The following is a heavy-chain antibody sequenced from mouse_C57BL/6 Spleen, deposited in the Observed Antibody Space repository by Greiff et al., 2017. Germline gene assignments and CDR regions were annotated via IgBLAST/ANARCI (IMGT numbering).Heavy chain of an antibody. Sequence: EVQLVESGGGLVQPKGSLKLSCAASGFTFNTYAMHWVRQAPGKGLEWVARIRSKSSNYATYYADSVKDRFTISRDDSQSMLYLQMNNLKTEDTAMYYGVREDYYGSSYEYFDVWGTGTTVTVSS. D-gene: IGHD1-1*01. V-gene: IGHV10-3*01. J-gene: IGHJ1*03. CDR1: GFTFNTYA. CDR2: IRSKSSNYAT. CDR3: VREDYYGSSYEYFDV.